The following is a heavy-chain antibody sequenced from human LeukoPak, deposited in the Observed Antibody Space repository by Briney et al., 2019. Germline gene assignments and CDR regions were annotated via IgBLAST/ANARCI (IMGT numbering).Heavy chain of an antibody. Sequence: GASVKVSCKASGYTFTSYGISWVRQAPGQGLEWMGGIIPLLNTSIYAQKFQGRVTIITDESATTADMELNSLRSEDTAVYFCARGFSSSWSYFENWGQGTLVTVSS. CDR1: GYTFTSYG. J-gene: IGHJ4*02. D-gene: IGHD6-13*01. CDR2: IIPLLNTS. CDR3: ARGFSSSWSYFEN. V-gene: IGHV1-69*05.